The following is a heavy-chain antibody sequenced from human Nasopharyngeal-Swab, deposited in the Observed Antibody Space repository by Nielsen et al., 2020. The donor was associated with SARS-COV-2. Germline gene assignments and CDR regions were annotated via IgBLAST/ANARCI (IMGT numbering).Heavy chain of an antibody. V-gene: IGHV4-39*01. CDR2: IYYSGST. CDR3: ASHDYGDYGVVDY. J-gene: IGHJ4*02. D-gene: IGHD4-17*01. Sequence: WIRQPPGKGLEWIGSIYYSGSTYYNPSLKSRVTISVDTSKNQFSLKLNSVTAADTAVYYCASHDYGDYGVVDYWGQGTLGTVSS.